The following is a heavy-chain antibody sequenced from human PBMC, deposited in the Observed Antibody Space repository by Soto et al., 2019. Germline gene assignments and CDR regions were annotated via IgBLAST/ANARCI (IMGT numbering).Heavy chain of an antibody. V-gene: IGHV4-31*03. CDR3: ARVEALIPSLGYFDS. D-gene: IGHD3-16*01. J-gene: IGHJ4*02. Sequence: PSETLSLTCTVSGGSIRRSDYYWSWVRQFPGRGLEWIGYIYHSGSTFYNPSLMSRGVISVDTSRNQFSLSLTSVTAADTAVYYCARVEALIPSLGYFDSWGQGIRVTVSS. CDR1: GGSIRRSDYY. CDR2: IYHSGST.